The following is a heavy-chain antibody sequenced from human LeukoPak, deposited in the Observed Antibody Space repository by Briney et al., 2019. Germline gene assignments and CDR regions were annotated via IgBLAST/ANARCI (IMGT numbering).Heavy chain of an antibody. CDR2: ITDSFGST. CDR1: GFTFSTYA. CDR3: ARYNSGWYLS. Sequence: GGSLRLSCAGSGFTFSTYALSWVRQAPGKGLEWVSIITDSFGSTFYADSVKGRFTISRDNSKNTLYLQMDSLRAKDTAVYYCARYNSGWYLSWGQGTLVTVSS. J-gene: IGHJ5*02. D-gene: IGHD6-19*01. V-gene: IGHV3-23*01.